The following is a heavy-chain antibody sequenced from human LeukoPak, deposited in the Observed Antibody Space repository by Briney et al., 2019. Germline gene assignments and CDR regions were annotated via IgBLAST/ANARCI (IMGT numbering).Heavy chain of an antibody. CDR1: GGSISSYY. CDR3: ARGVLGEMATAYYFDY. D-gene: IGHD5-24*01. J-gene: IGHJ4*02. V-gene: IGHV4-39*07. CDR2: IYYSGST. Sequence: SETLSLTCTVSGGSISSYYWSWIRQPPGKGLEWIGSIYYSGSTYYNPSLKSRVTISVDTSKNQFSLKLSSVTAADTAVYYCARGVLGEMATAYYFDYWGQGTLVTVSS.